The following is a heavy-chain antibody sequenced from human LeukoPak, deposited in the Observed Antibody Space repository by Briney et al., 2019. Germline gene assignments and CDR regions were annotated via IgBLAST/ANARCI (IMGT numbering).Heavy chain of an antibody. CDR2: INHSGRT. Sequence: PSETLSLTCAAYGVSFSGYYWSWVRQPPGKGLEWVGEINHSGRTNYKPSLKSRVTISVDTSKNQFSLKLSSVTAADTAVYYCAREITRITMVRGVTKRYYFDYWGQGTLVTVSS. CDR3: AREITRITMVRGVTKRYYFDY. V-gene: IGHV4-34*01. CDR1: GVSFSGYY. J-gene: IGHJ4*02. D-gene: IGHD3-10*01.